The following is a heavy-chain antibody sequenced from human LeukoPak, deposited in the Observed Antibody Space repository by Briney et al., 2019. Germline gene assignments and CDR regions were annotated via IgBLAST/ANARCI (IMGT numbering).Heavy chain of an antibody. V-gene: IGHV4-61*02. CDR2: IYTSGST. Sequence: SETLSLTCTVSGGSISSGSYYWSWIRQPAGKGLEWIGRIYTSGSTNYNPSLKSRVTISVDTSKNQFSLKLSSVTAADTPVYYCARDIVTMVRGAPSAFDIWGQGTMVTVSS. J-gene: IGHJ3*02. CDR3: ARDIVTMVRGAPSAFDI. CDR1: GGSISSGSYY. D-gene: IGHD3-10*01.